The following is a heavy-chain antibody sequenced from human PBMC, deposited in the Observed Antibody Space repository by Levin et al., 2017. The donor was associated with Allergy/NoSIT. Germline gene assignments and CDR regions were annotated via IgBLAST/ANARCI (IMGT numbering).Heavy chain of an antibody. CDR2: IYPGDSDT. CDR3: GRHFTKNWDSAFDS. CDR1: GYSFTNYW. Sequence: LGESLKISCKGSGYSFTNYWIGWVRQMPGKGLEWMGIIYPGDSDTRYSPSFQGQVSISADKSISTAYLQWSSLKGSDTAMYYCGRHFTKNWDSAFDSWGQGTKVTVSS. D-gene: IGHD1-26*01. J-gene: IGHJ3*02. V-gene: IGHV5-51*01.